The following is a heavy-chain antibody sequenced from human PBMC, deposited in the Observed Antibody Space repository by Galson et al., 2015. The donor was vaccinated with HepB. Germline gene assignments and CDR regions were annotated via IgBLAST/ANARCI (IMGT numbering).Heavy chain of an antibody. CDR1: GFTFDDYA. Sequence: SLRLSCAASGFTFDDYAMHWVRQAPGKGLEWVSSISWNGNSIDYADSVKGRFTISRDNAKNSLFLQMNSLRTEDTAFYYCAKDRTPIVGATTLFDYWGRGTLVTVSS. CDR2: ISWNGNSI. CDR3: AKDRTPIVGATTLFDY. V-gene: IGHV3-9*01. J-gene: IGHJ4*02. D-gene: IGHD1-26*01.